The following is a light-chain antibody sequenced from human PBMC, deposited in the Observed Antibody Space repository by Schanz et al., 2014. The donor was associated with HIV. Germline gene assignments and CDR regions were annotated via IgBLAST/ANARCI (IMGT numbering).Light chain of an antibody. Sequence: QSALTQPPSASGSPGQSVTISCTGTSSDVGGYNYVSWYQQHPGKAPKLMIYEVSDRPSGIPDRFSGSKSGNTASLTISGLQAEDEADYFCCSDTRTGTLIFGGGTKLTVL. J-gene: IGLJ2*01. CDR3: CSDTRTGTLI. CDR1: SSDVGGYNY. V-gene: IGLV2-18*02. CDR2: EVS.